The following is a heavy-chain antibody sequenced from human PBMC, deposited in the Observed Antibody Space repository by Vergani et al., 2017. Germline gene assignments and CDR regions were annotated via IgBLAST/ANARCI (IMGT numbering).Heavy chain of an antibody. CDR2: IYPGDFDT. CDR1: GYSFTNYQ. D-gene: IGHD1-26*01. Sequence: EVQLVQSGAEVKKPGESLKISCKASGYSFTNYQIGWVRQMPGKGLEWMGIIYPGDFDTRYSPSFQGQVTISVDKSISTAFLRWSSLKASDTAMYYCARRLVTRGTYSFDYWGQGTLVTVS. V-gene: IGHV5-51*01. J-gene: IGHJ4*02. CDR3: ARRLVTRGTYSFDY.